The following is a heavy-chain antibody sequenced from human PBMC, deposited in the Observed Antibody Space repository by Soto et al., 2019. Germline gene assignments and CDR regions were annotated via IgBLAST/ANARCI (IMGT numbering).Heavy chain of an antibody. CDR1: GYTFTGYY. D-gene: IGHD3-9*01. Sequence: GASVKVSCKASGYTFTGYYMHWVRQAPGQGLEWMGWINPNSGGTNYAQKFQGRVTMTRDTSISTAYMELSGLRSDDTAVYYCARVGYDILTGGGKTYYYYGMDVWGQGTTVTVSS. CDR3: ARVGYDILTGGGKTYYYYGMDV. CDR2: INPNSGGT. V-gene: IGHV1-2*02. J-gene: IGHJ6*02.